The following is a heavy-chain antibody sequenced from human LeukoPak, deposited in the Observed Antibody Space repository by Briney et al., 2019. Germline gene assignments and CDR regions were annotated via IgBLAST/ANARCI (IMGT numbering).Heavy chain of an antibody. V-gene: IGHV4-34*01. D-gene: IGHD4-23*01. CDR2: INHSGST. J-gene: IGHJ4*02. CDR3: ARENGGNSDFDY. CDR1: GGSFSGYY. Sequence: SETLSLTCAVYGGSFSGYYWSWIRQPLGKGLEWIGEINHSGSTNYNPSLKSRVTISVDTSKNQFSLKLSSVTAADTAVYYCARENGGNSDFDYWGQGTLVTVSP.